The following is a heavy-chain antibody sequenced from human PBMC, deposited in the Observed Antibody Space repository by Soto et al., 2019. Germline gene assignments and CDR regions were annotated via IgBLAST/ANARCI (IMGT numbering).Heavy chain of an antibody. CDR3: ARAGAWSGFWYYYMDV. CDR1: GFTFSSYG. V-gene: IGHV3-33*01. J-gene: IGHJ6*03. Sequence: QVQLVESGGGVVQPGRSLRLSCAASGFTFSSYGMHWVRQAPGKGLEWVAVTWYDGSNKYYADSVKGRFTICRDNSKNALYLQMNSLRAEDTAVYYWARAGAWSGFWYYYMDVWGTGTTVIVSS. D-gene: IGHD3-3*01. CDR2: TWYDGSNK.